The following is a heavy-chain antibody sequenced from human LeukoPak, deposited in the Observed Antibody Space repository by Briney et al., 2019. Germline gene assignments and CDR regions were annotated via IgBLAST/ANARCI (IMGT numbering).Heavy chain of an antibody. D-gene: IGHD2-15*01. Sequence: GGSVRLSCAASGFTFSSYSMNWVRQAPGKGLEWVSYISSSSSTIYYADSVRGRFTISRDNAKNSLYPQMNSLRAGDTAVYYCARWYSGGGDAFDFWGQGTMVTVSS. CDR2: ISSSSSTI. CDR1: GFTFSSYS. CDR3: ARWYSGGGDAFDF. J-gene: IGHJ3*01. V-gene: IGHV3-48*01.